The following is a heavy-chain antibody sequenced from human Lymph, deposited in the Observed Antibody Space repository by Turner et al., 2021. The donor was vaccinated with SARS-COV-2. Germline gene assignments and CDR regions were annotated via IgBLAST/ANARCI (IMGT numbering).Heavy chain of an antibody. V-gene: IGHV4-59*01. Sequence: QVQLQESDPRLVKPLETLSLTCTVSGGSMNSNYWSWIRQPPGKRLEWIGYIYYRGSTNYNPSLESRVTISVDTSRNQFSLNLTSVTAADTAIYYCARETVNNWVDPWGQGTLVTVSS. CDR3: ARETVNNWVDP. CDR1: GGSMNSNY. CDR2: IYYRGST. D-gene: IGHD2-21*02. J-gene: IGHJ5*02.